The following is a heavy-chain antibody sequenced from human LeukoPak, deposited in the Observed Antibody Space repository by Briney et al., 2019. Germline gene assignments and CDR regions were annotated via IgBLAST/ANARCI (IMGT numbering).Heavy chain of an antibody. Sequence: GGSLRLSCAASGFTFSSYSMNWVRQAPGKGLEWVSSISSSSSYIYYAHSVKGRFTISRDNVKNSLYLQMNSLRAEDTAVYYCARVGCSSTSCYYYFDYWGQGTLVTISS. J-gene: IGHJ4*02. D-gene: IGHD2-2*01. CDR3: ARVGCSSTSCYYYFDY. V-gene: IGHV3-21*01. CDR2: ISSSSSYI. CDR1: GFTFSSYS.